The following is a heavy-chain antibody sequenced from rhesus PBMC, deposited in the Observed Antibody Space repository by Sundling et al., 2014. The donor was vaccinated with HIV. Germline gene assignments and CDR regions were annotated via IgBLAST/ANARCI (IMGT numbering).Heavy chain of an antibody. Sequence: QVQLQESGPGLVKPSETLSLTCTVSGASISSYWWSWIRQPPGKGLEWIGEINGNSESTNYNPSLKSRVTISGDTSKNQFSLKLSSVTAADTAVYYCAISNWNYGLDSWGQGVVVTVSS. CDR3: AISNWNYGLDS. CDR2: INGNSEST. V-gene: IGHV4-80*01. J-gene: IGHJ6*01. CDR1: GASISSYW. D-gene: IGHD1-26*01.